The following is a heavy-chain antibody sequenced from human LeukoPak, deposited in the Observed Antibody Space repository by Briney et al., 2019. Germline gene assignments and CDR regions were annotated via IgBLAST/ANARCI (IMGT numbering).Heavy chain of an antibody. D-gene: IGHD1-7*01. CDR3: ARASNRNSINFDY. Sequence: PGGSLRLSCAASGFTFSSYWMHWVRQAPGKGLVWVSRLNSDGSSISYADSVKGRFTISRDNAETTLHLQMNNLSAEDTAVYYCARASNRNSINFDYWGQGALVTVSS. J-gene: IGHJ4*02. V-gene: IGHV3-74*01. CDR2: LNSDGSSI. CDR1: GFTFSSYW.